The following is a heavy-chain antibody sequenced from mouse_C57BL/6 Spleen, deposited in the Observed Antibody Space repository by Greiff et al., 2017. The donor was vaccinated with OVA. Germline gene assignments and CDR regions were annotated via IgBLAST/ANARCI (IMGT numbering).Heavy chain of an antibody. Sequence: QVQLQQSGAELVRPGTSVKVSCKASGYAFTNYLIEWVKQRPGQGLEWIGVINPGSGGTNYNEKFKGKATLTADKSSSTAYMQLSSLTSEDSAVYFCARSYYGSSPFDYWGQGTTLTVSS. D-gene: IGHD1-1*01. CDR2: INPGSGGT. J-gene: IGHJ2*01. V-gene: IGHV1-54*01. CDR3: ARSYYGSSPFDY. CDR1: GYAFTNYL.